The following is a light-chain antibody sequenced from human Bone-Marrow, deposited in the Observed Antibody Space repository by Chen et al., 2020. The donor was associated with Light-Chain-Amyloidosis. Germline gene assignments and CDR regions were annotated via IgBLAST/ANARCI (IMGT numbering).Light chain of an antibody. V-gene: IGLV3-21*02. J-gene: IGLJ3*02. Sequence: YVLTQPSSVSVAPGQTATIACGGNNIGSTSVHWYQQTPGQAPLLVVYDVSDRPSGIPARLSGSSSGSTATLTISRVGAGDEADYYCQVWDRGSDRPVFGGGTKLTVL. CDR3: QVWDRGSDRPV. CDR1: NIGSTS. CDR2: DVS.